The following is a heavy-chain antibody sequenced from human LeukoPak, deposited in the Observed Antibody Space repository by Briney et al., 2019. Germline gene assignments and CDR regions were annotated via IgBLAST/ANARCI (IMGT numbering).Heavy chain of an antibody. CDR2: LGRSGENR. V-gene: IGHV3-23*01. CDR3: VKDRPCETCMPMDS. Sequence: GGSLTLSCAASGCTFTDYSMSWVRQAPGKGLEWVSGLGRSGENRYYATSVRGRFSVSRDNSKDTVYLQMNSLRAEDTAIYYCVKDRPCETCMPMDSWGQGTMVTVSS. J-gene: IGHJ3*01. D-gene: IGHD3-10*01. CDR1: GCTFTDYS.